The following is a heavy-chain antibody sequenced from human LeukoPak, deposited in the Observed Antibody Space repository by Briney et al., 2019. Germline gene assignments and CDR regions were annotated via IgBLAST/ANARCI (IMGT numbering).Heavy chain of an antibody. Sequence: SETLSLTCTVSGGSISSYYWSWIRQPPGKGPEWIGYIYYSGSTNYNPSLKSRVTISVDTSKNQFSLKLSSVTAADTAVYYCAREGYSSGWGWFDPWGQGTLVTVSS. J-gene: IGHJ5*02. CDR2: IYYSGST. CDR1: GGSISSYY. D-gene: IGHD6-19*01. V-gene: IGHV4-59*01. CDR3: AREGYSSGWGWFDP.